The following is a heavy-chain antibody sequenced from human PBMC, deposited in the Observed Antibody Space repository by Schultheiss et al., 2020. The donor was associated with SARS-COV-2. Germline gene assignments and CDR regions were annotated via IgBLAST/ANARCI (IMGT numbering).Heavy chain of an antibody. Sequence: ASVKVSCKASGGTFSSYAISWVRQAPGQGLEWMGGINPNSGGTNYAQKFQGWVTMTRDTSISTAYMELSRLRSEDTAVYYCARTVLRHRGMDVWGQGTTVTVSS. D-gene: IGHD3-3*01. J-gene: IGHJ6*02. CDR3: ARTVLRHRGMDV. V-gene: IGHV1-2*04. CDR1: GGTFSSYA. CDR2: INPNSGGT.